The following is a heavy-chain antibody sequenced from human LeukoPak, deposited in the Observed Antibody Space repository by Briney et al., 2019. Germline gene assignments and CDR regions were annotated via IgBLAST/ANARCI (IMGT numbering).Heavy chain of an antibody. CDR3: ARDHDSHYDILTGPDY. CDR2: ISAYNGNT. CDR1: GYTFTDYY. D-gene: IGHD3-9*01. V-gene: IGHV1-18*04. J-gene: IGHJ4*02. Sequence: ASVKVSCKASGYTFTDYYMHWVRQAPGQGLEWMGWISAYNGNTNYAQKLQGRLTMTTDTSTTTAYMELRSLRSDDTAVYYCARDHDSHYDILTGPDYWGQGTLVTVSS.